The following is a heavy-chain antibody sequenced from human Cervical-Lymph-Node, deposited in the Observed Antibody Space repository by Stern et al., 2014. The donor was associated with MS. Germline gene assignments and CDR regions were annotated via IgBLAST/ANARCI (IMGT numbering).Heavy chain of an antibody. D-gene: IGHD6-19*01. Sequence: QVTLRESGPALVKPTQTLTLTCTFSGFSLTPNGMCVTWIRQPPGKALEWLALIYWNDEKYYSTSLKSRLHISKDTHHNQVVLTMTDMDPVDTGTYYCARVVAVAGIFDYWGQGTLVTVSS. CDR1: GFSLTPNGMC. J-gene: IGHJ4*02. V-gene: IGHV2-70*01. CDR3: ARVVAVAGIFDY. CDR2: IYWNDEK.